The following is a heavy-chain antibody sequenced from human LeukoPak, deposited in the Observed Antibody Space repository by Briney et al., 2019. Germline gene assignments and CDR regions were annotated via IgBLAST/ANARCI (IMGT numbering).Heavy chain of an antibody. J-gene: IGHJ5*02. CDR1: GFTLDDYA. V-gene: IGHV3-9*01. CDR2: ISWNSGSI. Sequence: GGSLRLSCAASGFTLDDYAMHWVRQAPGKGLEWVSGISWNSGSIGYADSVKGRFTISRDNAKNSLYLQMNSLRAEDTAVYYCASTPMVRGVIITYNWFDPWGQGTLVTVSS. CDR3: ASTPMVRGVIITYNWFDP. D-gene: IGHD3-10*01.